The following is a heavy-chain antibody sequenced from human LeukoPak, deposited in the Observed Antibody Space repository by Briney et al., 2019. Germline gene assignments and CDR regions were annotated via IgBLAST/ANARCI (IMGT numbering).Heavy chain of an antibody. D-gene: IGHD1-1*01. Sequence: GSLRLSCGVSGFTFSSYSMNWVRQAPGNGLEWVSSISSSSSYIYYADSVKGRFTISRDNAKNSLYLQMNSLRAEDTAVYYCARRYGYYFDYWGQGTLVTVSS. V-gene: IGHV3-21*01. J-gene: IGHJ4*02. CDR2: ISSSSSYI. CDR3: ARRYGYYFDY. CDR1: GFTFSSYS.